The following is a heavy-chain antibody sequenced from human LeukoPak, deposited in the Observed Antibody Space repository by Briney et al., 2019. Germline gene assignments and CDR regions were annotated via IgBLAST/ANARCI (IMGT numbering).Heavy chain of an antibody. V-gene: IGHV3-74*01. D-gene: IGHD4-17*01. CDR1: GFTFSSYW. CDR2: INTDGSST. CDR3: ARASTTVPNLLDY. Sequence: PGGSLRLSCAASGFTFSSYWMQWVRQAPGKGLVWVSRINTDGSSTTYADSVKGRFTISRDNSKNTLYLQTSSLRAEDTAVYYCARASTTVPNLLDYWGQGTLVTVSS. J-gene: IGHJ4*02.